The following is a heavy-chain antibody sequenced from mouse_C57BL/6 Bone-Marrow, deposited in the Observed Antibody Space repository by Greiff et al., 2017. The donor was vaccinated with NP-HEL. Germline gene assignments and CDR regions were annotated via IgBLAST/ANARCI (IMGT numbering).Heavy chain of an antibody. CDR2: IWRGGST. CDR1: GFSLTSYG. CDR3: AKSFYDYDVRDAMDY. J-gene: IGHJ4*01. Sequence: QVQLQQSGPGLVQPSQSLSITCTVSGFSLTSYGVHWVRQSPGKGLEWLGVIWRGGSTDYNAAFMSRLSITKDNSKSQVFFKMNSLQADDTAIYYCAKSFYDYDVRDAMDYWGQGTSVTVSS. V-gene: IGHV2-5*01. D-gene: IGHD2-4*01.